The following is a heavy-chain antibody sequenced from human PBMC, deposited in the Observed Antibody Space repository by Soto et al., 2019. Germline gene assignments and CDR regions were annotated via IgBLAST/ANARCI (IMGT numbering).Heavy chain of an antibody. D-gene: IGHD2-2*01. Sequence: QVQLVESGGGVVQPGRSLRLSCAASGFTFSNYAMHWVRQAPGKGLDWVAVVSFDESNSYYADSVKGRFTISRDNSKNTLFLQMNSLRPEDTAVYFCARPIVPAIQNHPYYYYGLDVWGQGTTVTVSS. CDR3: ARPIVPAIQNHPYYYYGLDV. V-gene: IGHV3-30-3*01. CDR2: VSFDESNS. J-gene: IGHJ6*02. CDR1: GFTFSNYA.